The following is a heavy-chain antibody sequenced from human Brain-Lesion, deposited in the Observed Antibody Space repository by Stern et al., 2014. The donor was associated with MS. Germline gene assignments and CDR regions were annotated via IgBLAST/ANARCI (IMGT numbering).Heavy chain of an antibody. CDR1: GVSLSTTGMR. Sequence: QVTLRESGPALVKPTQSLTLTCTLSGVSLSTTGMRVSWIRQPPGKALEWLARIDWDDDKFYSPSLKTRLTISKDTSKNQVVLTMTNMDPVDTATYYCARQRLYYYGSGTEGGMDVWGQGTTVTVSS. CDR2: IDWDDDK. J-gene: IGHJ6*02. CDR3: ARQRLYYYGSGTEGGMDV. D-gene: IGHD3-10*01. V-gene: IGHV2-70*04.